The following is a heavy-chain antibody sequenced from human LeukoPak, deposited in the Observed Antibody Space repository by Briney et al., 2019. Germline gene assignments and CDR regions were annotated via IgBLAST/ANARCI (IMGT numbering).Heavy chain of an antibody. CDR2: IYTSGST. CDR3: ARVYYGGNSGRYFDY. V-gene: IGHV4-61*02. J-gene: IGHJ4*02. Sequence: SETLSLTCTVSGYSISSGYYRGWIRQPAGKGLEWIGRIYTSGSTNYNPSLKSRVTISVDTSKNQFSLKLSSVTAADTAVYYCARVYYGGNSGRYFDYWGQGTLVTVSS. D-gene: IGHD4-23*01. CDR1: GYSISSGYY.